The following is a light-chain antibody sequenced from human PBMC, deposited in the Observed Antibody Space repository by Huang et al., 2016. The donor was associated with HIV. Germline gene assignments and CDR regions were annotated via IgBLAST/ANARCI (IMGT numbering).Light chain of an antibody. J-gene: IGKJ2*01. CDR1: QDISNY. CDR2: DAS. CDR3: QQYDNLPPVYT. V-gene: IGKV1-33*01. Sequence: DIQMTQSPSSLSASVGDRVTITCQASQDISNYLNWYQQKPGKAPKLLSYDASNLETGVPSRFSGSGSGTEFTFTISSLQPEDIATYYCQQYDNLPPVYTFGQGTKLEIK.